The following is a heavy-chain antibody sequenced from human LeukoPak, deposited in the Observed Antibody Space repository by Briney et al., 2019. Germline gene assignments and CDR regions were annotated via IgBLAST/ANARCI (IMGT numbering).Heavy chain of an antibody. Sequence: PSETLSLTCSVSGNSISNYYWAWIRQSPGMGLEWIGNIHDSGSTNYNPSLKSRVTISGDTSKKQFSLRLSSVTAADTAVYYCAKHGPGKGYGPENYDFAFDIWGQGTLFTISS. CDR3: AKHGPGKGYGPENYDFAFDI. V-gene: IGHV4-59*08. J-gene: IGHJ3*02. CDR1: GNSISNYY. CDR2: IHDSGST. D-gene: IGHD3/OR15-3a*01.